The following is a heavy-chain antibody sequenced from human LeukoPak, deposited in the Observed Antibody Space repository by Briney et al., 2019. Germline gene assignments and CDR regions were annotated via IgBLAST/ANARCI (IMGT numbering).Heavy chain of an antibody. D-gene: IGHD6-13*01. J-gene: IGHJ4*02. Sequence: GASVKVSCKASGYTFTSYDINWVRQATGQGLEWMGWMNPNSGNTGYAQKFQGRVTITRNTSISTAYMELSSLRSDDTAVYYCAREHPPSFSRQQLPLEVDYWGQGTLVTVSS. CDR2: MNPNSGNT. CDR3: AREHPPSFSRQQLPLEVDY. CDR1: GYTFTSYD. V-gene: IGHV1-8*03.